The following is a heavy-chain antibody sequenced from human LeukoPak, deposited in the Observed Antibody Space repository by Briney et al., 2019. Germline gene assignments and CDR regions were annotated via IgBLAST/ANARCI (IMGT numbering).Heavy chain of an antibody. CDR1: GLIFSGSA. Sequence: PGGSLRLSCAASGLIFSGSAMHWVRQASGKGLEWVGRIRSKANNYATAYAAWVKGRFTISRDDSKNTAYLQMNSLKTEDTAVYYCTKRYGANSWWFDPWGQGTLVTVSS. D-gene: IGHD4-23*01. V-gene: IGHV3-73*01. CDR3: TKRYGANSWWFDP. CDR2: IRSKANNYAT. J-gene: IGHJ5*02.